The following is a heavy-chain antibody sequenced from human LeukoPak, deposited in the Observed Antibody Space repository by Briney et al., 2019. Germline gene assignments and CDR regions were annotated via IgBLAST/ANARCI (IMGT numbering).Heavy chain of an antibody. CDR3: ARSGIAAAGTSDY. D-gene: IGHD6-13*01. CDR2: ISNNGGYT. Sequence: GGSLRLSCAASGFTFSSSAMSWVRQAPGKGLEWVSAISNNGGYTYYADSVQGRFTISRDNSKNTLYLQMNSLRAEDTAVYYCARSGIAAAGTSDYWGQGTLVTVSS. CDR1: GFTFSSSA. V-gene: IGHV3-23*01. J-gene: IGHJ4*02.